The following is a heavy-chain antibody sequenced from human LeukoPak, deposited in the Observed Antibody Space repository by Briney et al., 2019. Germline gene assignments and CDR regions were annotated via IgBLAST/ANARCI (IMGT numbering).Heavy chain of an antibody. CDR3: ARVYYDSSGYYPTDAFDI. CDR1: GYTFTGYY. Sequence: ASVKVSCKASGYTFTGYYINWVRQPHGQGREGMGWINPNSGGTNYAQKSQGRVTMTRDTSISTAYMELSRLRSDDTAVSYCARVYYDSSGYYPTDAFDIWGQGTMVTVSS. CDR2: INPNSGGT. D-gene: IGHD3-22*01. V-gene: IGHV1-2*02. J-gene: IGHJ3*02.